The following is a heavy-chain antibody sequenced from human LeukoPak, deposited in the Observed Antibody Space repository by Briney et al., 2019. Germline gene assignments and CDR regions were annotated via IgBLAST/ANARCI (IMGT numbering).Heavy chain of an antibody. D-gene: IGHD1-26*01. CDR3: AREVRRGGSYTSFDY. Sequence: PSETLSLTCTVSGGSISSYHWSWIRQPPGKGLECIGFIYYSGSTNYNPSLKSRVTISVDPSKNQFSLKLSSVTAADTAVYYCAREVRRGGSYTSFDYWGQGTLVTVSS. CDR2: IYYSGST. V-gene: IGHV4-59*12. CDR1: GGSISSYH. J-gene: IGHJ4*02.